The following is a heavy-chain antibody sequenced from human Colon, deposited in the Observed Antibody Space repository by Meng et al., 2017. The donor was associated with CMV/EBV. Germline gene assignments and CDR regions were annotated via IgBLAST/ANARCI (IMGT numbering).Heavy chain of an antibody. CDR3: ARGGVWAGAKIYY. J-gene: IGHJ4*01. D-gene: IGHD1-26*01. CDR2: SSYSGGST. Sequence: EGPLLRFGGGPREPGGSLTLSCAASGFSVISYSMIWVRHATGKGLEWVSSSSYSGGSTSTADSVKGRFTISRDNSRNTLYIQMNSLRAEDTAFYYCARGGVWAGAKIYYWGQGILVTVSS. CDR1: GFSVISYS. V-gene: IGHV3-23*01.